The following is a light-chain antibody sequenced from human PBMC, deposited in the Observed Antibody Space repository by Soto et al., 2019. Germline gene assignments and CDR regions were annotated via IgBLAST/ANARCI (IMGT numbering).Light chain of an antibody. CDR3: SSYTSSTTYV. V-gene: IGLV2-14*01. CDR1: SSDVGGYKY. Sequence: QSVLTQPASVSGSPGQSITISCTGTSSDVGGYKYVSLYQHHPGKGPKLMLYDVSNRPSGVSNRFSGSKSGNTASLTISGLQAEDEADYYCSSYTSSTTYVFGTGTKLTVL. CDR2: DVS. J-gene: IGLJ1*01.